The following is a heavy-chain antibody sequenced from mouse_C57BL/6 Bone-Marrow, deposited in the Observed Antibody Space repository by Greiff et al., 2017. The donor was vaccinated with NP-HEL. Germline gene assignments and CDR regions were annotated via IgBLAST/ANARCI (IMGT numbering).Heavy chain of an antibody. CDR1: GFTFSDYG. Sequence: EVKLQESGGGLVKPGGSLKLSCAASGFTFSDYGMHWVRQAPEKGLEWVAYISSGSSTIYYADTVKGRFTISRDNAKNTLFLQMTSLRSEDTAMYYCARGGYGNYPDYWGQGTTLTVSS. J-gene: IGHJ2*01. CDR2: ISSGSSTI. CDR3: ARGGYGNYPDY. V-gene: IGHV5-17*01. D-gene: IGHD2-10*02.